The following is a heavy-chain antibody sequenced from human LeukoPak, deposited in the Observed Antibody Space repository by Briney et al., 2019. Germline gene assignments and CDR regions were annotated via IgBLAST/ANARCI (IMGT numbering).Heavy chain of an antibody. CDR3: ARGGRIAAAGWWFDP. D-gene: IGHD6-13*01. Sequence: ASVKVSCKASGYTFTSYDINWVRRATGQGLEWMGWMNPNSGNTGYAQKFQGRVTMARNTSISTAYMELSSLRSEDTAVYYCARGGRIAAAGWWFDPWGQGTLVTVSS. CDR1: GYTFTSYD. J-gene: IGHJ5*02. V-gene: IGHV1-8*01. CDR2: MNPNSGNT.